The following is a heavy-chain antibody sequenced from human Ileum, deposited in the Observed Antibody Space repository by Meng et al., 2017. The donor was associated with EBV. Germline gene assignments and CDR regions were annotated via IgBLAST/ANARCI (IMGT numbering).Heavy chain of an antibody. CDR2: ISAYNGNT. V-gene: IGHV1-18*01. CDR1: GYTFTNYG. D-gene: IGHD1-26*01. CDR3: ARVEVGITSGDY. Sequence: QVQLGQSGGGVKKPGASVKVACKASGYTFTNYGITWVRQAPGQGLEWMGWISAYNGNTNYAQTLQGRVTMTTDTSTSTAYMELGSLRSDDTAVYYCARVEVGITSGDYWGQGTLVTVSS. J-gene: IGHJ4*02.